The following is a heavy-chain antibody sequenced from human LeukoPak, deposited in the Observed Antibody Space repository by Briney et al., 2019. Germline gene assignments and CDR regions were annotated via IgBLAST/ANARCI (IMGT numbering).Heavy chain of an antibody. Sequence: SETLSLTCTGSGGTISSYYWNGIRQPPGKGLQWIGYIHYSGSTKYNPSRKSRVTISVDTSKNQFSLKLSSVTAADTAVYYCARWYSSGWAFDYWGQGTLVTVSS. D-gene: IGHD6-19*01. J-gene: IGHJ4*02. CDR2: IHYSGST. CDR3: ARWYSSGWAFDY. V-gene: IGHV4-59*08. CDR1: GGTISSYY.